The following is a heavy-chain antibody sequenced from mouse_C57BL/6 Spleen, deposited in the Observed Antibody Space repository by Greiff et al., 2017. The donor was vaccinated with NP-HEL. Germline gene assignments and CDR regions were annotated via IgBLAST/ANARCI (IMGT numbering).Heavy chain of an antibody. CDR1: GYTFTSYL. J-gene: IGHJ2*01. V-gene: IGHV1-69*01. D-gene: IGHD2-13*01. CDR2: IDPSDSYT. Sequence: VQLQQPGAELVMPGASVKLSCKASGYTFTSYLMHWVKQRPGQGLEWIGEIDPSDSYTNYNQKFKGKSTLTVDKSSSTAYMQLSSLTSEDSAVYYCARGLDYFDYWGQGTTLTVSS. CDR3: ARGLDYFDY.